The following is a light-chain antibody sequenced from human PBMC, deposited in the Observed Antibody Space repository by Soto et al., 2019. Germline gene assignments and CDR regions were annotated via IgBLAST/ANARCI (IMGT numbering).Light chain of an antibody. CDR1: QSVSSN. CDR2: GAS. CDR3: QQYNNWPPYT. V-gene: IGKV3-15*01. J-gene: IGKJ2*01. Sequence: EIVMTQSPATLSVSPGEGATLSCRASQSVSSNLAWYQQKPGQAPRLLIYGASTRATGIPARFRGSGSGTDFTRTISSLQSEDFAVYYCQQYNNWPPYTFGQGTKLEIK.